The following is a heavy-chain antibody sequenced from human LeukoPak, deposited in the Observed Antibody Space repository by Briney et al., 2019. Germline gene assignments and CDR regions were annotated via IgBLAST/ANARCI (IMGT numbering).Heavy chain of an antibody. CDR2: ISSSSSYI. CDR1: GFTFSSYS. Sequence: GGSLRLSCAGSGFTFSSYSMNWVRQAPGKGLEWVSSISSSSSYIYYADSVKGRFTISRDNAKNSLYLQMNSLRAEDTAVYYCARDLLMMYAIQSHSYYGMDVWGQGTTVTVSS. J-gene: IGHJ6*02. V-gene: IGHV3-21*01. CDR3: ARDLLMMYAIQSHSYYGMDV. D-gene: IGHD2-8*01.